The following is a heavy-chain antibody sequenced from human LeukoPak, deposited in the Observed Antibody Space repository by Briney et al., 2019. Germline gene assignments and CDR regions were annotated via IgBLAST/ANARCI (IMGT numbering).Heavy chain of an antibody. CDR2: INTDGSIT. Sequence: GGSLRLSCAASGFTFSPYWIHWVRQAPGKGLVWVSHINTDGSITNYADSVKGRFTISRDNAKNTLYLQMNSLRAEDTAVYYCARASSLANWGQGTLVTVSS. J-gene: IGHJ4*02. CDR1: GFTFSPYW. CDR3: ARASSLAN. V-gene: IGHV3-74*01.